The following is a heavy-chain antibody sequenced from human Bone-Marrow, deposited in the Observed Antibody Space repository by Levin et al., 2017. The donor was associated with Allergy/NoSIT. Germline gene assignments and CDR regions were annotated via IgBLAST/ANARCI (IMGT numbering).Heavy chain of an antibody. CDR2: ISADGTKI. J-gene: IGHJ3*01. CDR3: VARTDILSAFPIDV. Sequence: TGESLKISCAASGFTFSSYPMHWVRQAPGKGLQWVAVISADGTKIYYADSVKGRFTISRDNPKHTLSLQMSSLRPDDTALYFCVARTDILSAFPIDVCGQGTMVTVSS. D-gene: IGHD3-9*01. CDR1: GFTFSSYP. V-gene: IGHV3-30*04.